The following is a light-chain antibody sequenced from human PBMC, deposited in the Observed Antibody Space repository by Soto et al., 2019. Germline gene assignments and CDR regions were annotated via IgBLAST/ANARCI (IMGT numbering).Light chain of an antibody. J-gene: IGLJ1*01. Sequence: QSVLTQPASVSGSPGQSITIPCTGTSSDVGSYNLVSWYQQHPGKAPKLIIYEGTKRPSGVFNRFSGSKSGNTDSLTISGLQAEDEADYYCCSFVGTGTYVFATGTKLTVL. CDR1: SSDVGSYNL. CDR2: EGT. CDR3: CSFVGTGTYV. V-gene: IGLV2-23*01.